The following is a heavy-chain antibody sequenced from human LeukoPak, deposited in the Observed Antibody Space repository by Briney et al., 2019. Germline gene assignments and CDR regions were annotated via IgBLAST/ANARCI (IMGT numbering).Heavy chain of an antibody. CDR1: GFTVSSNY. CDR3: ARNSYQGGPFDY. V-gene: IGHV3-21*01. CDR2: ISSSSSYI. J-gene: IGHJ4*02. Sequence: PGGSLRLSCAASGFTVSSNYMSWVRQAPGKGLEWVSSISSSSSYIYYADSVKGRFTISRDNAKNSLYLQMNSLRAEDTAVYYCARNSYQGGPFDYWGQGTLVTVSS. D-gene: IGHD3-16*01.